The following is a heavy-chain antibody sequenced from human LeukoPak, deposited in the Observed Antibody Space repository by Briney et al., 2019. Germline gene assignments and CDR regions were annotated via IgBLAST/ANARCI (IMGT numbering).Heavy chain of an antibody. CDR1: GFTFTNYG. Sequence: GGSLRLSCAASGFTFTNYGMYWVRHATDEGLEWVSFIWSDGNNRFYAESVQGRFTNSRDNSKSMLYLQMDTLTAEDTALYYCAKDPGASVSGFHMDVWGKGTTVIVSS. CDR3: AKDPGASVSGFHMDV. J-gene: IGHJ6*03. V-gene: IGHV3-30*02. D-gene: IGHD2-8*02. CDR2: IWSDGNNR.